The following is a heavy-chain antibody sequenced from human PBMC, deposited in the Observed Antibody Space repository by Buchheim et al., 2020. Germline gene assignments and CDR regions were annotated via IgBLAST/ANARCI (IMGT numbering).Heavy chain of an antibody. D-gene: IGHD3-22*01. Sequence: QVQLVESGGGVVQPGRSLRLSCAASGFTFSSYGMHWVRQAPGKGLEWVAVISYDGSNKYYADSVKGRFTISRANSKNTLYLQMNSLRAEDTAVYYCAKDDSSGYCPDYWGQGTL. J-gene: IGHJ4*02. CDR1: GFTFSSYG. CDR3: AKDDSSGYCPDY. CDR2: ISYDGSNK. V-gene: IGHV3-30*18.